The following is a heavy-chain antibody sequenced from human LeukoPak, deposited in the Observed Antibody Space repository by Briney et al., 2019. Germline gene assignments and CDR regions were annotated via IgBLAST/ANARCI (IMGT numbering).Heavy chain of an antibody. J-gene: IGHJ4*02. CDR3: AKDLAVAGTGGDY. D-gene: IGHD6-19*01. CDR1: GFTFDDYA. Sequence: PGGSLRLSCAASGFTFDDYAMHWVRQAPGKGLEWVSGISWNSGSIGCADSVEGRFTISRDNAKNSLYLQMNSLRAEDTALYYCAKDLAVAGTGGDYWGQGTLVTVSS. CDR2: ISWNSGSI. V-gene: IGHV3-9*01.